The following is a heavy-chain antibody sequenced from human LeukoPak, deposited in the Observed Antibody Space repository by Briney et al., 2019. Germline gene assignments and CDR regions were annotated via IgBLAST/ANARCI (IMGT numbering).Heavy chain of an antibody. Sequence: SETLSLTCAVSGYSISSGYYWGWIRQPPEKRVEWIGSIYHIGSTYYNPSLKSRVTISVDTSKNQFSLKLSSVTAADTAVYYCARSRGIAARYYFDYWGEGTLVTVSS. D-gene: IGHD6-6*01. J-gene: IGHJ4*02. CDR3: ARSRGIAARYYFDY. CDR1: GYSISSGYY. CDR2: IYHIGST. V-gene: IGHV4-38-2*01.